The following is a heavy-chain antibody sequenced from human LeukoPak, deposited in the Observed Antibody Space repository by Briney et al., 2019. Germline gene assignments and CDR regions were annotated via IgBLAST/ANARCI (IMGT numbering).Heavy chain of an antibody. CDR1: GYTLTELS. D-gene: IGHD3-22*01. Sequence: ASVKVSCKVSGYTLTELSMHWVRQAPGKGLEWMGGFDPEDGETIYAQKFQGRVTMTEDTSTDTAYMELSSLRSEDTAVYYCATGVCYYDSSGYWLDYWGQGTLVTVSS. V-gene: IGHV1-24*01. CDR2: FDPEDGET. J-gene: IGHJ4*02. CDR3: ATGVCYYDSSGYWLDY.